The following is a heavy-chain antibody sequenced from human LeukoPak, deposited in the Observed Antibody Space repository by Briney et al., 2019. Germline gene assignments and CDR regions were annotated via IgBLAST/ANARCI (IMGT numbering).Heavy chain of an antibody. Sequence: ASVKVSCKVSGYTLSELSTHWVRQAPGKGLEWMGGFDPEDGEPIYAQKFQGRVTMTEDISTDTAYTGLSSLRSEDTAVYYCATEGDFLLDSWGQGTLVTVSS. J-gene: IGHJ4*02. CDR2: FDPEDGEP. CDR3: ATEGDFLLDS. D-gene: IGHD1-26*01. CDR1: GYTLSELS. V-gene: IGHV1-24*01.